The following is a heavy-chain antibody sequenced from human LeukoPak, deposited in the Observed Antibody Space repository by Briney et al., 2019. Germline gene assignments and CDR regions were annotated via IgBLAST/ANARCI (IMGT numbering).Heavy chain of an antibody. D-gene: IGHD1-26*01. CDR1: GFTFSSYG. J-gene: IGHJ6*03. Sequence: GGSLRLSCAASGFTFSSYGMHWVRQAPGKGLEWVAFIRYDGSDKYYVDSVRGRFTISRDNSKNTLYLQMDSLRAEDTAVFYCAKSLEYGGSYLYHKDVWGKGTTVTVS. CDR3: AKSLEYGGSYLYHKDV. V-gene: IGHV3-30*02. CDR2: IRYDGSDK.